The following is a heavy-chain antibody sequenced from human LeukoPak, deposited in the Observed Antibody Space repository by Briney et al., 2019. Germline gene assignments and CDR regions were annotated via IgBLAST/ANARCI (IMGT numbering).Heavy chain of an antibody. D-gene: IGHD3-3*01. CDR2: IYHSGST. CDR3: ARGRNDFWSGYFKDPYYYYGMDV. J-gene: IGHJ6*02. CDR1: GGSISSGGYS. V-gene: IGHV4-30-2*01. Sequence: PSETLSLTCAVSGGSISSGGYSWSWIRQPPGKGLEWIGYIYHSGSTYYNPSLKSRVTISVDRSKNQFSLKLSSVTAADTAVYYCARGRNDFWSGYFKDPYYYYGMDVWGQGTTVTVSS.